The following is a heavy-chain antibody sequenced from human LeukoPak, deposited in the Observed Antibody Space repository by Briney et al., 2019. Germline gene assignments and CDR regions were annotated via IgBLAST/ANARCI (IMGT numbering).Heavy chain of an antibody. CDR3: ASTNDFGDYMGA. D-gene: IGHD4-17*01. Sequence: PSETLSLTCTVSGGSISSGCYSWSWIRQPPGKGLEWIGYMYRGGSTYYSPSLKSRVTISVDWSKNQFSLNLSSVTAADTAVYYCASTNDFGDYMGAWGQGTLVTVSS. CDR2: MYRGGST. CDR1: GGSISSGCYS. J-gene: IGHJ5*02. V-gene: IGHV4-30-2*01.